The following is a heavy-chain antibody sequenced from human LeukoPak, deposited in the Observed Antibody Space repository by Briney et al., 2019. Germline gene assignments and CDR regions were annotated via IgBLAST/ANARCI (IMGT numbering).Heavy chain of an antibody. CDR1: GGSISSSSYY. J-gene: IGHJ4*02. D-gene: IGHD6-13*01. CDR3: ARYIAAARGRGFDY. V-gene: IGHV4-39*07. CDR2: IYYSGST. Sequence: SETLSLTCTVSGGSISSSSYYWGWIRQPPGKGPEWIGSIYYSGSTNYNPSLKSRVTISLDTSKNQFSLKLSSVTAADTAVYYCARYIAAARGRGFDYWGQGTLVTVSS.